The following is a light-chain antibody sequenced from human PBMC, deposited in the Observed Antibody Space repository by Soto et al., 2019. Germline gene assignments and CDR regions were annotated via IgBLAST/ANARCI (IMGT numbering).Light chain of an antibody. Sequence: QSALTQPASVSGSPGQSITISCTGTSNDVGGYNYVSWYQQHPGKAPKLMIYEVSNWPSVVSNRFSGSKSGNTASLTISGLQAEDEADYYCSSYTNSNTQVFGGGTKLTVL. CDR1: SNDVGGYNY. CDR2: EVS. CDR3: SSYTNSNTQV. J-gene: IGLJ3*02. V-gene: IGLV2-14*01.